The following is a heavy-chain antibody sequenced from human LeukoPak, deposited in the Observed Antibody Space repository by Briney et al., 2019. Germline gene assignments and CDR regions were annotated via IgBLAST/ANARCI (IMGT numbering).Heavy chain of an antibody. V-gene: IGHV5-51*01. J-gene: IGHJ3*02. D-gene: IGHD2-2*01. CDR2: IYPGDSDT. CDR3: ATNALGYCSSTSCYVSAFDI. Sequence: GESLKISCKGSGYSFTSYWIGCVRQMPGKGLEWMGIIYPGDSDTRYSPSFQGQVTISADKSISTAYLQWSSLKASDTAMYYCATNALGYCSSTSCYVSAFDIWGQGTMVTVSS. CDR1: GYSFTSYW.